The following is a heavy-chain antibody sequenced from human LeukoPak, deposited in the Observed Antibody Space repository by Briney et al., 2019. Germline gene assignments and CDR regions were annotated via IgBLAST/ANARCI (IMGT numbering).Heavy chain of an antibody. D-gene: IGHD7-27*01. J-gene: IGHJ4*02. CDR2: IYSGGTI. Sequence: PGESLRLSCAASGFTVSSNHNHMSWVRQAPGKGLEWVSVIYSGGTIFYADSVKGRFTISRDNSKNTAYLEMNSLRAEDTAAYYCARDGENHYYDYWGQGTLVTVST. CDR1: GFTVSSNH. V-gene: IGHV3-66*01. CDR3: ARDGENHYYDY.